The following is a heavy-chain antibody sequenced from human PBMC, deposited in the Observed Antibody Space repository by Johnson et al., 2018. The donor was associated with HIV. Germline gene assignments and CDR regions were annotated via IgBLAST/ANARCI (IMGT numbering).Heavy chain of an antibody. Sequence: QVQLVESGGGVVQPGRSLRLSCAASGFTFSSYAMHWVRQAPGKGLEWVAVISYDGSNEHYTDSVGGRFTISRDNSKNTLHLQMNSLRAEDTAVYYCAKDDRELDAFDIWGQGTMVTVSS. CDR1: GFTFSSYA. CDR3: AKDDRELDAFDI. D-gene: IGHD1-26*01. J-gene: IGHJ3*02. CDR2: ISYDGSNE. V-gene: IGHV3-30*04.